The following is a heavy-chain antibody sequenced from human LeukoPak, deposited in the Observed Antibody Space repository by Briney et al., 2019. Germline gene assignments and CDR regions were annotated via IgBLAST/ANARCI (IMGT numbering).Heavy chain of an antibody. CDR2: INQGGSVT. D-gene: IGHD1-26*01. CDR1: GFTFSTTW. V-gene: IGHV3-7*01. CDR3: ARDPRSGALDY. J-gene: IGHJ4*02. Sequence: GGSLRLSCSPSGFTFSTTWMTWVRQAPGKGLEWLGNINQGGSVTNYVDSVKGRFSISRDNANNIMYLQMNYLRVEDTAVYYCARDPRSGALDYWGQGTLVTVSS.